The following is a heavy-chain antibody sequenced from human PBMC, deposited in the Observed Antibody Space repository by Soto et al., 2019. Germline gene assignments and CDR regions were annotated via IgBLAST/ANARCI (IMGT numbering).Heavy chain of an antibody. CDR3: ALGRIVVTGNWFDP. V-gene: IGHV3-30*03. Sequence: QVRLVESGGGVVQPGRSLRLSCAASGFTFSSYATHWVRQAPGKGLEWVAVISQDGSDKHYVDSVKGRFTISRDNSKNTLYLQVNSLRAEYTAVYYCALGRIVVTGNWFDPWGQGILVTVSS. CDR2: ISQDGSDK. J-gene: IGHJ5*02. CDR1: GFTFSSYA. D-gene: IGHD3-22*01.